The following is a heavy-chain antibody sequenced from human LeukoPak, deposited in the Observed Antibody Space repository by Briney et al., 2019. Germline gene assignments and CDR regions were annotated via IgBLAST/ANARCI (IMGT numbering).Heavy chain of an antibody. Sequence: PGGSLRLSCAASGCTFSSYGMHWVRQAPGKGLEWVAFIRDDGSTKYYADSVKGRFTISRDNSKNTLYLQMNSLRAEDTAVYYCAKVSTTRAYYDFWSGPNWFDPWGQGTLVTVSS. J-gene: IGHJ5*02. CDR3: AKVSTTRAYYDFWSGPNWFDP. D-gene: IGHD3-3*01. CDR2: IRDDGSTK. CDR1: GCTFSSYG. V-gene: IGHV3-30*02.